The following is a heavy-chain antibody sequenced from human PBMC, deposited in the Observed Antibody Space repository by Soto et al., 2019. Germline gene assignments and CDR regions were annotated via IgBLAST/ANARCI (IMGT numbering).Heavy chain of an antibody. D-gene: IGHD3-3*01. J-gene: IGHJ4*02. CDR3: ARDPGLEY. CDR1: GGSVSSGSYY. Sequence: QVQLQESGPGLVKPSETLSLTCTVSGGSVSSGSYYWSWIRQPPGKGLEWIGYISYSGRTNYNPSLKSRVTLSVDTSKNQFSLKLSSVTAADTDVYYCARDPGLEYWGQGTLVTVSA. CDR2: ISYSGRT. V-gene: IGHV4-61*01.